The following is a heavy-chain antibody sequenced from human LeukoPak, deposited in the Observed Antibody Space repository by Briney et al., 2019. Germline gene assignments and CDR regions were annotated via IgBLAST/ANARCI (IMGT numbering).Heavy chain of an antibody. CDR3: ARGGIVLMVYAYTDAFDI. Sequence: ASVKVSCKASGYTFTSYYMHWVRQAPGQGLEWMGIINPSGGSTSYAQKFQGRVTMTRDTSTSTVYMELSSLRSVDTAVYYCARGGIVLMVYAYTDAFDIWGQGTMVTVSS. D-gene: IGHD2-8*01. CDR2: INPSGGST. J-gene: IGHJ3*02. V-gene: IGHV1-46*03. CDR1: GYTFTSYY.